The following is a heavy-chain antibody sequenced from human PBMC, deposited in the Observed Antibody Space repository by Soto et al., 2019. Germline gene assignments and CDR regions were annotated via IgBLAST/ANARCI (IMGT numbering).Heavy chain of an antibody. V-gene: IGHV4-31*03. CDR2: IYYSGST. D-gene: IGHD2-15*01. CDR1: GGSISSGGYY. Sequence: SETLSLTCTVSGGSISSGGYYWSWIRQHPGKGLEWIGYIYYSGSTYYNPSLKSRVTLSIDPPKSQLSLKLSSVTAADTAVYYCARINGGSPDFWGQGTLVTVSS. CDR3: ARINGGSPDF. J-gene: IGHJ4*02.